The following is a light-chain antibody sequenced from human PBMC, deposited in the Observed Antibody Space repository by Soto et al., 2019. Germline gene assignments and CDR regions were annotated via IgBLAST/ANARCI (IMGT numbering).Light chain of an antibody. CDR2: GAS. V-gene: IGKV3-15*01. Sequence: EIVMTQSPATLYVSPGESATLSCRASQSISSELAWYQQKPGQPPRLLIYGASTRATGVPARFTGSGSGSDFTLTISGLQSEDFAVYYSQQGHNWPLTFGQGTRLEI. CDR3: QQGHNWPLT. J-gene: IGKJ2*01. CDR1: QSISSE.